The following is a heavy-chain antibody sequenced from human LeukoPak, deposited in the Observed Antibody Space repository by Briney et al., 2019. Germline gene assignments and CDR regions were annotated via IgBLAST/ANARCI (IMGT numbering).Heavy chain of an antibody. CDR3: AKGSDYRTEGSLEFDY. J-gene: IGHJ4*02. V-gene: IGHV1-24*01. CDR1: GYTLTELS. D-gene: IGHD4-11*01. CDR2: FDPEDGET. Sequence: ASVKVSCKVSGYTLTELSMHWVRQAPGKGLEWMGGFDPEDGETIYAQKFQGRVTMTEDTSTDTAYMELSSLRSEDTAVYYCAKGSDYRTEGSLEFDYWGQGTLVTVSS.